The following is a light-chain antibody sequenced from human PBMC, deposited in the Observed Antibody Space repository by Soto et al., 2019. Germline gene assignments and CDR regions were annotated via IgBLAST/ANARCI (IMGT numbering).Light chain of an antibody. CDR3: QQYGSSGT. CDR1: QSVNSNY. V-gene: IGKV3-20*01. J-gene: IGKJ1*01. CDR2: GAS. Sequence: EIVLTQSACTLSSSPGERATLSWRASQSVNSNYLVWYQQKPGQAPRLLIYGASTRAAGITDRFSGSGSGTEFTLTISRLEPEDFAVYYCQQYGSSGTFGQGTKVDIK.